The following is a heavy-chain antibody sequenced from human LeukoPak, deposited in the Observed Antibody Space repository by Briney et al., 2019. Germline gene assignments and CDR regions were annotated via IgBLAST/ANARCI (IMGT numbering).Heavy chain of an antibody. CDR2: INPNSGGT. V-gene: IGHV1-2*02. CDR3: ARHRDSSRPFDY. D-gene: IGHD6-13*01. CDR1: GYTFTGYY. Sequence: GASVKVSCKTSGYTFTGYYMHWVRQAPGQGLEWMGWINPNSGGTNYAQKFQGRVTMTRDTSISTAYMELSRLRSDDTAVYYCARHRDSSRPFDYWGQGTLVTVSS. J-gene: IGHJ4*02.